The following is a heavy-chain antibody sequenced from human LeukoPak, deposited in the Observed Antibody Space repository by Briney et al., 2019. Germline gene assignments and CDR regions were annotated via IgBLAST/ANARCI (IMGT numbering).Heavy chain of an antibody. D-gene: IGHD3/OR15-3a*01. CDR1: GFTFSSYA. CDR3: GRGEPFGNFVFYL. Sequence: GGSLRLSCAASGFTFSSYAMHWVRQAPGKGLEWVAVISYDGSNKYYADSVKGRFTISRDNSKNTLYLQMYSLRAEDTAVYYCGRGEPFGNFVFYLGGKGQMATVS. CDR2: ISYDGSNK. V-gene: IGHV3-30-3*01. J-gene: IGHJ3*01.